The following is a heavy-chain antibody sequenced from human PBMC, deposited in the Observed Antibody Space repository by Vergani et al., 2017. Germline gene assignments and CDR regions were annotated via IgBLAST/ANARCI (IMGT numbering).Heavy chain of an antibody. V-gene: IGHV3-23*01. D-gene: IGHD4-17*01. Sequence: EVQLLESGGGLVQPGGSLRLSCADSGFTFSSYAMSWVRQAPGKGLEWVSAISGSGGSTYYADSVKGRFTISRDNSKNTLYLQMNSLRAEDTAVYYCAKNYGDYPEIDYWGQGTLVTVSS. CDR2: ISGSGGST. J-gene: IGHJ4*02. CDR3: AKNYGDYPEIDY. CDR1: GFTFSSYA.